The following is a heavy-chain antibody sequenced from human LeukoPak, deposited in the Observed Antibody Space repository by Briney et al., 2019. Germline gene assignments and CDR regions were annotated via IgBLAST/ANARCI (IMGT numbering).Heavy chain of an antibody. CDR1: GFTFSSYW. CDR2: IKQDGSEK. CDR3: ARDEDSSGWYALFDY. D-gene: IGHD6-19*01. Sequence: GGSLRLSCAASGFTFSSYWMSWVRQAPGKGLEWVANIKQDGSEKYYVDSVKGRFTISRDNAKNSLYLQMNSLRAEDTAVYYCARDEDSSGWYALFDYWGQGTLVTVSS. J-gene: IGHJ4*02. V-gene: IGHV3-7*01.